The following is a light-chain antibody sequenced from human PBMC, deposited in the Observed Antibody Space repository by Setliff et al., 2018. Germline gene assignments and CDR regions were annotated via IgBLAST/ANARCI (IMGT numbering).Light chain of an antibody. V-gene: IGLV2-14*03. J-gene: IGLJ1*01. CDR3: SSYTNSNTDV. Sequence: QSALTQPASVSGSPGQSITISCIGSSRDVGSYDFVSWYQQHPGKAPKLIIYGVTGRPSGVSDRFSGSKSGNTASLTISGLQAEDEADYYCSSYTNSNTDVFGTGTKVTVL. CDR2: GVT. CDR1: SRDVGSYDF.